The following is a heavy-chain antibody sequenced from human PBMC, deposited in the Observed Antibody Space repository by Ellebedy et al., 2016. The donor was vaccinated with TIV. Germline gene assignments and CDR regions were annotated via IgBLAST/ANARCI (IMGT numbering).Heavy chain of an antibody. CDR1: GGSISSYY. Sequence: MPSETLSLTCTVSGGSISSYYWSWIRQPPGKGLEWIGYIYYSGSTNYNPSLKRRVTISVDTSKNQFSLKLSSVTAADTAVYYCARTISLVVPALSWFDPWGQGTLVTVSS. J-gene: IGHJ5*02. CDR3: ARTISLVVPALSWFDP. V-gene: IGHV4-59*01. CDR2: IYYSGST. D-gene: IGHD2-2*01.